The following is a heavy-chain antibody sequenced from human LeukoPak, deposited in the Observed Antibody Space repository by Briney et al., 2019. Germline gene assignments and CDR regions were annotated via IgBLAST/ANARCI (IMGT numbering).Heavy chain of an antibody. CDR1: GGSFSGYY. V-gene: IGHV4-34*01. CDR2: INHSGST. CDR3: ARARILAARLSGYYHTDV. J-gene: IGHJ6*03. D-gene: IGHD6-6*01. Sequence: SETLSLTCAVYGGSFSGYYWSWIRQPPGKGLEWIGEINHSGSTNYNPSLKSRVTISVDTSKNQFSLKLSSVTAADTAVYYCARARILAARLSGYYHTDVWGKGTTVTVSS.